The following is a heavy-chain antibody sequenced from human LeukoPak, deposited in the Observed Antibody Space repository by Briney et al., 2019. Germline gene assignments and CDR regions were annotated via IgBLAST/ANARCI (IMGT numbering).Heavy chain of an antibody. D-gene: IGHD6-19*01. J-gene: IGHJ4*02. CDR1: GGSVSGYY. CDR2: TSHSGNT. V-gene: IGHV4-59*02. CDR3: ARGAGWYEY. Sequence: SETLSLTCTVSGGSVSGYYWSWLRQPPGKGLKWIAYTSHSGNTNYNPSLKSRVTISKDTSKNQFSLRLNSVTAADTAVYHCARGAGWYEYWGQGTLVTVSS.